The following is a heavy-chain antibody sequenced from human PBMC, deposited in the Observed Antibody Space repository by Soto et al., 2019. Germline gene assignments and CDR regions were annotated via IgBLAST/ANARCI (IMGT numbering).Heavy chain of an antibody. V-gene: IGHV3-23*01. J-gene: IGHJ4*02. CDR3: AKEGSYCSGGSCYFISSFFDY. Sequence: PGGSLRLSCAASGFTFSSYAMSWVRQSPGKGLEWVSSISGSGGGTYYADSVKGRFTISRDNAKNSLYLQMNSLRAEDTAVYYSAKEGSYCSGGSCYFISSFFDYWGQGALVTVSS. CDR1: GFTFSSYA. CDR2: ISGSGGGT. D-gene: IGHD2-15*01.